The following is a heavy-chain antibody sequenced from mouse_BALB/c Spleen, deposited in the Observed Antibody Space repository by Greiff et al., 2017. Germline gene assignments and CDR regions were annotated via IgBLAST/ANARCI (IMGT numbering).Heavy chain of an antibody. CDR3: ARPFYYYGSSYFAY. V-gene: IGHV1-63*02. J-gene: IGHJ3*01. Sequence: VKLMESGAELVRPGTSVKISCKASGYTFTNYWLGWVKQRPGHGLEWIGDIYPGGGYTNYNEKFKGKATLTADTSSSTAYMQLSSLTSEDSAVYFCARPFYYYGSSYFAYWGQGTLVTVSA. D-gene: IGHD1-1*01. CDR2: IYPGGGYT. CDR1: GYTFTNYW.